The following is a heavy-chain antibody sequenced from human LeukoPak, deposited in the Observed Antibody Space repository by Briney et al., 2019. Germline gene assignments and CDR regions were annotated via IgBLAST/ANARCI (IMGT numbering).Heavy chain of an antibody. J-gene: IGHJ5*02. Sequence: SETLSLTCTVSGGSINSYYWSWIRQPPGKGLEWIGYIYYSGSTNYNTSLKSRVTISVDTSKNQFSLKLSSVTAADTAVYYCARGVTMIRGVILERTKSTNCFDPWGQGTLVIVSS. CDR2: IYYSGST. CDR1: GGSINSYY. V-gene: IGHV4-59*01. D-gene: IGHD3-10*01. CDR3: ARGVTMIRGVILERTKSTNCFDP.